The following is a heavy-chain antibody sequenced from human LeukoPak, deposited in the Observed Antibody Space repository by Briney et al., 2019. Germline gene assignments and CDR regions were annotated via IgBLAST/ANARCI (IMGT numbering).Heavy chain of an antibody. CDR1: GFTFSSYW. D-gene: IGHD7-27*01. Sequence: GSLRLSCAASGFTFSSYWMHWVRQAPGKGLEWIGEIYHSGSTNYNPSLKSRVTISVDKSKNQFSLKLSSVTAADTAVYFCARGFRGDNFDYWGQGTLVTVSS. CDR2: IYHSGST. CDR3: ARGFRGDNFDY. V-gene: IGHV4-4*01. J-gene: IGHJ4*02.